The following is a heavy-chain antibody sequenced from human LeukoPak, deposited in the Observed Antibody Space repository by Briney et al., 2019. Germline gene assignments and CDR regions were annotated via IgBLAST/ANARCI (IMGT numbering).Heavy chain of an antibody. J-gene: IGHJ6*03. CDR1: GGTFSSYA. V-gene: IGHV1-69*06. D-gene: IGHD2-15*01. CDR3: ARDALYCSGGSCYSVSSYYYMDV. CDR2: IIPIFGTA. Sequence: SVKVSCKASGGTFSSYAISWVRQAPGQGLEWMGGIIPIFGTANYAQKFQGRVTITADKSTSTAYMELSSLRSEDTAVYYCARDALYCSGGSCYSVSSYYYMDVWGKGTTVTVSS.